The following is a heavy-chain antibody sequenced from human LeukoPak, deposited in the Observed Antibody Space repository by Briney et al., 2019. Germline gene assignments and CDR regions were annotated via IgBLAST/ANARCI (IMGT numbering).Heavy chain of an antibody. CDR2: IKQDESKT. CDR1: GFTFSNYW. V-gene: IGHV3-7*01. CDR3: ARDASLYCAGDTCYWAFDH. Sequence: PGGSLRLSCAASGFTFSNYWMSWVRQAPGKGPEWVANIKQDESKTCYVDSVKGRFTISRDNAKNSLFLQMNSLRAEDTAVYYCARDASLYCAGDTCYWAFDHWGQGTLVTISS. D-gene: IGHD2-21*02. J-gene: IGHJ4*02.